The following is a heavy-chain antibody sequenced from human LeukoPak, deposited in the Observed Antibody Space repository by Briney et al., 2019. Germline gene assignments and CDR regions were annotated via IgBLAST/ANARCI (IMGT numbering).Heavy chain of an antibody. J-gene: IGHJ3*02. CDR3: ARDLDIVVVVAAYAFDI. Sequence: ASVKVSCKASGYTFTSYYMHWVRQVPGQGLEWMGIINPSGGSTSYAQKFQGRVTMTRDTSTSTVYMELSSLRSEDTAVYYCARDLDIVVVVAAYAFDIWGQGTMVTVSS. V-gene: IGHV1-46*01. CDR1: GYTFTSYY. D-gene: IGHD2-15*01. CDR2: INPSGGST.